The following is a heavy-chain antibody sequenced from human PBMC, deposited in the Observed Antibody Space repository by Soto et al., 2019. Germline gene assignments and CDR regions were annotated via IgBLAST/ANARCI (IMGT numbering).Heavy chain of an antibody. Sequence: GGSLRLSCAASGFTVSSNYMSWVRQAPGKGLEWVSVIYSGGSTYYADSVKGRFTISRDNSKNTLYLQMNSLRAEDTAVYYCAREGYGDYDYYYYYYYMDVWGKGTTVTVSS. CDR1: GFTVSSNY. D-gene: IGHD4-17*01. J-gene: IGHJ6*03. CDR2: IYSGGST. V-gene: IGHV3-66*01. CDR3: AREGYGDYDYYYYYYYMDV.